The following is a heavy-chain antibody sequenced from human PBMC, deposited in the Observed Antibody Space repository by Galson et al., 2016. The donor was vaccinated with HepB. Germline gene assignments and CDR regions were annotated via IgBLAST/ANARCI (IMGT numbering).Heavy chain of an antibody. CDR3: ATSNSYGYVH. CDR1: GFTFSSHA. CDR2: ISGSGDRP. Sequence: SLRLSCAASGFTFSSHAMSWVRQAPGQGLEWVSAISGSGDRPDYADSVKGRFTISRDNPKNTVHLQMDSLRAEDTALYYCATSNSYGYVHWGQGALVTVSS. V-gene: IGHV3-23*01. J-gene: IGHJ4*02. D-gene: IGHD5-18*01.